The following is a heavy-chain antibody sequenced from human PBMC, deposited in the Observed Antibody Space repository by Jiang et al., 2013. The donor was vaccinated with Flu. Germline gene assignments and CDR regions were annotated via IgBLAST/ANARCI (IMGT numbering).Heavy chain of an antibody. Sequence: GKGLEWVAVIWYDGSNKYYADSVKGRFTISRDNSKNTLYLQMNSLRAEDTAVYYCARDYIAVEATGGFFDYWGQGTLVTVSS. CDR3: ARDYIAVEATGGFFDY. D-gene: IGHD6-19*01. CDR2: IWYDGSNK. V-gene: IGHV3-33*01. J-gene: IGHJ4*02.